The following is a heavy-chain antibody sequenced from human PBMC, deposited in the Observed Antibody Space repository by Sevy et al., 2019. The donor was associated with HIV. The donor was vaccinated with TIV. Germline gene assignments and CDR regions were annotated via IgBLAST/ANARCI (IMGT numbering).Heavy chain of an antibody. Sequence: SKTLSLTCTVSGTSISVYFWSWIRQAPGKGLEWIGYIHDSGNTNYNPSLKGRVTMSVNTSKNQFSLKLTSVTAADTAVYFCARDHFYDSSGYWNDALDIWGQGTTVTVSS. J-gene: IGHJ3*02. V-gene: IGHV4-59*01. D-gene: IGHD3-22*01. CDR2: IHDSGNT. CDR1: GTSISVYF. CDR3: ARDHFYDSSGYWNDALDI.